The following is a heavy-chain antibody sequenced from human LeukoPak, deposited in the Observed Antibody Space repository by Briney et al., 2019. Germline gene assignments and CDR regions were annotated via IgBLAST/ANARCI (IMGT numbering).Heavy chain of an antibody. CDR3: VRDRHWTNDWVFDY. V-gene: IGHV3-7*03. Sequence: PGGSLRLSCAASGFTFSTYWMSWVRQAPGKGLEWVANINQDGSEKYSVDSVTGRFTISRDNAKNSLYLQMNSLRAEDTAVYYCVRDRHWTNDWVFDYWGQGTLVTVSS. CDR2: INQDGSEK. D-gene: IGHD1/OR15-1a*01. CDR1: GFTFSTYW. J-gene: IGHJ4*02.